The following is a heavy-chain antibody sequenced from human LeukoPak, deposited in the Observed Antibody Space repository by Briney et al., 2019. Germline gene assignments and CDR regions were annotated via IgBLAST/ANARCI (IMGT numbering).Heavy chain of an antibody. D-gene: IGHD1-26*01. V-gene: IGHV4-4*07. CDR1: GGSISSYY. CDR3: ARGVGARSLYYFDY. CDR2: IYTSGST. J-gene: IGHJ4*02. Sequence: PSETLTLTCTVPGGSISSYYWSWIWQPAGKGLEWIGRIYTSGSTNYNPSLKSRVTMSVDTSKNQFSLKLSSVTAADTAVYYCARGVGARSLYYFDYWGQGTLVTVSS.